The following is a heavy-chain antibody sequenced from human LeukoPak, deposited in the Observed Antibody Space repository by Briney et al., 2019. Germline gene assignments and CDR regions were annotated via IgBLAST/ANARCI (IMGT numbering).Heavy chain of an antibody. J-gene: IGHJ3*02. Sequence: PGGSLRLSCAASGFTFSSYSMNWVRQAPGKGLEWVSSISSSSSYIYYADSVKGRFTISRDNAKNSLYLQMNSLRAEDTAVYYCARDGPPSGLFYDFWSGYTYAFDIWGQGTMVTVSS. CDR2: ISSSSSYI. CDR3: ARDGPPSGLFYDFWSGYTYAFDI. D-gene: IGHD3-3*01. CDR1: GFTFSSYS. V-gene: IGHV3-21*01.